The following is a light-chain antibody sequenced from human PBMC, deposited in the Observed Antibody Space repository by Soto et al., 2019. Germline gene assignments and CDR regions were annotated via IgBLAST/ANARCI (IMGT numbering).Light chain of an antibody. V-gene: IGLV2-14*01. J-gene: IGLJ3*02. CDR2: EVS. Sequence: QSALAQPASVSGSLGQSITISCTGTSSDVGGYNFVSWYQQHPGKAPKLMIYEVSNRPSGVSNRFSGSKSGNTASLTISGLQAEDEADYYCSSWTSSTTQVLGGGTQLTVL. CDR1: SSDVGGYNF. CDR3: SSWTSSTTQV.